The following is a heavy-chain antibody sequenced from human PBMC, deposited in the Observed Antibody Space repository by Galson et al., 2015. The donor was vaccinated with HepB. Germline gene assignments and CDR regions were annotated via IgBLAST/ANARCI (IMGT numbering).Heavy chain of an antibody. V-gene: IGHV3-30*04. CDR3: ASLYYYDSSGYYHQRPNYFDY. J-gene: IGHJ4*02. CDR1: GFTFSSYA. D-gene: IGHD3-22*01. Sequence: SLRLSCAASGFTFSSYAMHWVRQAPGKGLEWVAVISYDGSNKYYADSVKGRFTISRDNSKNTLYLQMNSLRAEDTAVYYCASLYYYDSSGYYHQRPNYFDYWGQGTLVTVSS. CDR2: ISYDGSNK.